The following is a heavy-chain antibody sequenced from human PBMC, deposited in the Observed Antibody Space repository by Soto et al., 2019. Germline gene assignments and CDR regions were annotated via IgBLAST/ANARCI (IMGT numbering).Heavy chain of an antibody. CDR2: IKEDGSGK. Sequence: PGGSLRLSCTASGFTFSSYWMSWVRQAPGKGLGWVANIKEDGSGKYYVDSVKGRFSISRDSARNSLYLQMNSLRVEDTAVYYCVRVGRLGGYWGQGALVTVSS. J-gene: IGHJ4*02. D-gene: IGHD3-16*01. CDR1: GFTFSSYW. V-gene: IGHV3-7*03. CDR3: VRVGRLGGY.